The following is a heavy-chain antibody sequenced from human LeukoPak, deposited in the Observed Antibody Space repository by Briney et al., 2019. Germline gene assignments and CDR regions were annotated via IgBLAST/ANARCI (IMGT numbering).Heavy chain of an antibody. CDR3: AKAESDYYDSSGYYPLLRY. D-gene: IGHD3-22*01. CDR2: ISGSGGST. J-gene: IGHJ4*02. V-gene: IGHV3-23*01. CDR1: GFTFSSYA. Sequence: PGGSLRLSCAASGFTFSSYAMSWVRQAPGKGLEWVSAISGSGGSTYYADSVKGRFTISRDNSKNTLYLQMNSLRAEDTAVYYCAKAESDYYDSSGYYPLLRYWGQGTLATVSS.